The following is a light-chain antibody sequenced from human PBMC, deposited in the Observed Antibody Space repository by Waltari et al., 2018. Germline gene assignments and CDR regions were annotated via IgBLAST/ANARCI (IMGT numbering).Light chain of an antibody. Sequence: SYELTQPPSVTVSPGQTARIACSGDAMTDQDVHWYQPRPGRAPVVVIYKDTKRPSGIPERFSGSSSGKTVTLTISGVQAEDESDYYCQSADSTGSDVVFGGGTKLTVL. CDR2: KDT. J-gene: IGLJ2*01. CDR1: AMTDQD. V-gene: IGLV3-25*03. CDR3: QSADSTGSDVV.